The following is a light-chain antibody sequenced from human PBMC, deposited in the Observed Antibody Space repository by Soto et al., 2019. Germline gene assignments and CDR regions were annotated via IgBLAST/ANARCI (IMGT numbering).Light chain of an antibody. CDR3: QHYGTSPPIT. J-gene: IGKJ5*01. CDR2: GAS. V-gene: IGKV3-20*01. Sequence: ETVLTQSPGTLSLSPGERATLSCRASRSVSGNYLAWYQQKPGQAPRLLIYGASSRATGIPDRFSGSGSGTDFTLTISRLESEDFAVYYCQHYGTSPPITFGQGTRLDIK. CDR1: RSVSGNY.